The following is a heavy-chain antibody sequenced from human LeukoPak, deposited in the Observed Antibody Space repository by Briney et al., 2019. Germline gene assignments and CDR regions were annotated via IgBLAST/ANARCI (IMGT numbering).Heavy chain of an antibody. D-gene: IGHD6-13*01. CDR3: APPPIAATGN. V-gene: IGHV3-7*01. CDR2: IRQDGSDK. Sequence: GGSLRLSCAASGFTFSSYWMSWVRQAPGKGLEWVANIRQDGSDKNYVDSVEGRFTISRDNAKRSLYLQMNSLRAEDTAVYYCAPPPIAATGNWGQGTLVTVSS. J-gene: IGHJ4*02. CDR1: GFTFSSYW.